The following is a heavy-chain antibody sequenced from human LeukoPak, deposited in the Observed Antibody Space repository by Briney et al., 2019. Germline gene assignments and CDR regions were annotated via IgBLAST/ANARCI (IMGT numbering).Heavy chain of an antibody. Sequence: ASVKVSCKASGYTFTSYAMHWVRQAPGQRLEWMGWINAGDGNTKYSQKFQGRVTITRDTSASTAYMELSSLRSEDTAVYYCARAQAVAGIGDYFDYWGQGTLVTVSS. CDR3: ARAQAVAGIGDYFDY. J-gene: IGHJ4*02. CDR1: GYTFTSYA. CDR2: INAGDGNT. D-gene: IGHD6-19*01. V-gene: IGHV1-3*01.